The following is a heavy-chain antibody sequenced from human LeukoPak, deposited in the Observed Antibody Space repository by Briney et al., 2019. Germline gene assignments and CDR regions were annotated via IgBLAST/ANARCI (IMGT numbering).Heavy chain of an antibody. V-gene: IGHV4-30-4*01. Sequence: SETLSLTCTVSGASIRSGDYYWSWIRQPPGKGLEWIGYIYDSGSTYYNPSLKSRITISVDTSENRFSLKLSSVTATDTAVYYCARDCGGGSCYGAFDIWGQGTMVTVSS. CDR1: GASIRSGDYY. D-gene: IGHD2-15*01. CDR2: IYDSGST. CDR3: ARDCGGGSCYGAFDI. J-gene: IGHJ3*02.